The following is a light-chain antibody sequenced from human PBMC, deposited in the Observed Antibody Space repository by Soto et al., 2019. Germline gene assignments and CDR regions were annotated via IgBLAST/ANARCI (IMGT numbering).Light chain of an antibody. Sequence: IQMTQSPSTLSASVGDRVTITCRASQSLSGYLNWYQQKPGKAPKLLIYAASSLHSGVPSRFSGSGSGTDFTLSISILQPEDFASYSCQQTYIIPYTFCQGTKLDSK. CDR2: AAS. CDR3: QQTYIIPYT. J-gene: IGKJ2*01. V-gene: IGKV1-39*01. CDR1: QSLSGY.